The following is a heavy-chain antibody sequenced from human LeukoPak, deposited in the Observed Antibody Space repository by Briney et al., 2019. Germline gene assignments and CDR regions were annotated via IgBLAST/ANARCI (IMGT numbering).Heavy chain of an antibody. CDR1: GFTFDDYA. D-gene: IGHD6-19*01. J-gene: IGHJ4*02. Sequence: GGSLRLSCAASGFTFDDYAMHWVRQAPGKGLEWVSGISWNSGSIGYADSVKGRFTISRDNAKNSLYLQMNSLRAEDTALYYCAKNWGGAVADPVFDYWGQGTLVTVSS. CDR2: ISWNSGSI. CDR3: AKNWGGAVADPVFDY. V-gene: IGHV3-9*01.